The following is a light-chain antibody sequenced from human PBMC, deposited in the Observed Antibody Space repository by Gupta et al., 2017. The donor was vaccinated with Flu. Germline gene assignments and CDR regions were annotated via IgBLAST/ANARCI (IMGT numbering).Light chain of an antibody. V-gene: IGKV3-15*01. CDR1: QSGSTN. Sequence: GERATLSCSASQSGSTNLAWYQHKPVQAPRLLISGASSRATGIPARFSGSGSGTEFSLTISSLQSEDFAVYWCQQYNFWPGTFGQGTKVEVK. CDR3: QQYNFWPGT. CDR2: GAS. J-gene: IGKJ1*01.